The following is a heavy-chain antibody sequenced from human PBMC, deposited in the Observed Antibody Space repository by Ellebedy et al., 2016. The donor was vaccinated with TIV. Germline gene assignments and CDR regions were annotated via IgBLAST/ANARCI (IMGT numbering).Heavy chain of an antibody. J-gene: IGHJ6*02. V-gene: IGHV3-30*03. D-gene: IGHD4-23*01. CDR2: ISYDGGQT. Sequence: PGGSLRLSCAASGFTFSSYGFHWVRQAPAKGLEWVAVISYDGGQTYYVDSVKGRLTISRDNSKNTVYLQMDGLRGEDTAVYYCATGGSGFTYYGLDVWGQGTTVTVSS. CDR1: GFTFSSYG. CDR3: ATGGSGFTYYGLDV.